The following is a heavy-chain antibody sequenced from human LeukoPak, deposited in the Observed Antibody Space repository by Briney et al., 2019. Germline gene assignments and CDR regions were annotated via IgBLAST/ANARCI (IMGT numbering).Heavy chain of an antibody. D-gene: IGHD6-13*01. Sequence: ASVKVSCKASGGTFISYAISWVRQAPGQGVEWMGGIIPIFGTANYAQKFQGRVTITTDESTSTAYMELSSLRSEDTAVYYCARDRGIAAAVDLFDYWGQGTLVTVSS. V-gene: IGHV1-69*05. CDR2: IIPIFGTA. CDR1: GGTFISYA. CDR3: ARDRGIAAAVDLFDY. J-gene: IGHJ4*02.